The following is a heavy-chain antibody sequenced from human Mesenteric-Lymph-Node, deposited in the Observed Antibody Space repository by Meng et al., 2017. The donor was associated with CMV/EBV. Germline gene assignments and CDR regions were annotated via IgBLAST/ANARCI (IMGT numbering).Heavy chain of an antibody. V-gene: IGHV3-53*01. D-gene: IGHD1-26*01. CDR1: GFSVSSHY. Sequence: GESLKISCAASGFSVSSHYMSWVRQAPGKGLEWVSVIYSGGSTYYADSVKGRFAISRDNSKNTLYLQMNSLRAEDTAVYYCAKDRSGSYLGQGTLVTVSS. CDR3: AKDRSGSY. CDR2: IYSGGST. J-gene: IGHJ4*02.